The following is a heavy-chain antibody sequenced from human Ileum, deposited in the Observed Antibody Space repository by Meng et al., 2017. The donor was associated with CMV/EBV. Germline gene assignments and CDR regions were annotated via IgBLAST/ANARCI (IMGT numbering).Heavy chain of an antibody. D-gene: IGHD3-10*01. CDR3: ARIEDLSGRGPHDY. V-gene: IGHV4-4*02. Sequence: SGGSISSSNGWSWVRQPPGKGLEWIGEIYHSGSTNYNPSLKSRVTISVDKSKNQFSLKLSSVTAADTAVYYCARIEDLSGRGPHDYWGQGTLVTVSS. J-gene: IGHJ4*02. CDR1: GGSISSSNG. CDR2: IYHSGST.